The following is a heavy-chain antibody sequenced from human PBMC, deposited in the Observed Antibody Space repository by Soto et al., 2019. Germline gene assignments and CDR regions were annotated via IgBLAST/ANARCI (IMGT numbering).Heavy chain of an antibody. D-gene: IGHD4-4*01. J-gene: IGHJ4*02. V-gene: IGHV4-39*01. Sequence: SETLSLTCTVSGGSISSSSYYWGWIRQPPGKGLEWIGSIYYSGSTYYNPSLKSRVTISVDTSKNQFSLKLSSVTAADTAVYYCARHGISVTMRIYYFDYWGQGTLVTVSS. CDR2: IYYSGST. CDR3: ARHGISVTMRIYYFDY. CDR1: GGSISSSSYY.